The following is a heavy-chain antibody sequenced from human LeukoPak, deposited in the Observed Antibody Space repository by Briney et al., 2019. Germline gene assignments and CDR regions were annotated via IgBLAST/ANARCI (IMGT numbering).Heavy chain of an antibody. CDR2: IYHSGST. Sequence: PSGTLSLTCAVSGGSISSSNWWSWVRQPPGKGLEWIGEIYHSGSTNYNPSLKSRVTISVDKSKNQFSLKLTSVTAADTAVYYCARAGYYDSSGYYSFDYWGQGTLATVSS. CDR3: ARAGYYDSSGYYSFDY. V-gene: IGHV4-4*02. J-gene: IGHJ4*02. D-gene: IGHD3-22*01. CDR1: GGSISSSNW.